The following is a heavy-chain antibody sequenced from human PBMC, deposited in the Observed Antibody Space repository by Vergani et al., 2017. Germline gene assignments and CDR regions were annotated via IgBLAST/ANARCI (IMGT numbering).Heavy chain of an antibody. CDR1: GFTFSSYS. J-gene: IGHJ6*03. D-gene: IGHD2-15*01. CDR3: ARIRGDWSGGSCQQPPRYYYYYYMDV. V-gene: IGHV3-21*01. Sequence: EVQLVESGGGLVKPGGSLRLSCAASGFTFSSYSMNWVRQAPGKGLEWVSSISSSSSYIYYADSVKGRFTISRDNAKNSLYLQMNSLRAEDTAVYYCARIRGDWSGGSCQQPPRYYYYYYMDVGGKGTTVTVSS. CDR2: ISSSSSYI.